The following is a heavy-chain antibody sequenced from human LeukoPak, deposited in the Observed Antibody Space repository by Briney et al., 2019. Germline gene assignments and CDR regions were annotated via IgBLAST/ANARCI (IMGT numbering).Heavy chain of an antibody. CDR1: GYTFTGCY. V-gene: IGHV1-2*02. D-gene: IGHD2-2*02. Sequence: ASVKVSCKASGYTFTGCYMHWVRQAPGQGLEWMGWINPNSGGTNYAQKFQGRVTMTRDTSISTAYMELSRLRSDDTAVYYCARTGADCSSTSCYTGYYYYYMDVWGKGTTVTVSS. J-gene: IGHJ6*03. CDR2: INPNSGGT. CDR3: ARTGADCSSTSCYTGYYYYYMDV.